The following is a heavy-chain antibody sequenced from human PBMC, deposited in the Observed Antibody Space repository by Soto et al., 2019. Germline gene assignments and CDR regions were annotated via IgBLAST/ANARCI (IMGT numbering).Heavy chain of an antibody. J-gene: IGHJ6*02. CDR1: GGSISSYY. V-gene: IGHV4-39*01. CDR3: ARGHCISTSCYSGYYYYYGMDV. CDR2: IYYSGST. Sequence: PSETLSLTCTVSGGSISSYYWGWIRQPPGKGLEWIGSIYYSGSTYYNPSLKSRVTISVDTSKNQFSLKLSSVTAADTAVYYCARGHCISTSCYSGYYYYYGMDVWGQGTTVTVSS. D-gene: IGHD2-2*01.